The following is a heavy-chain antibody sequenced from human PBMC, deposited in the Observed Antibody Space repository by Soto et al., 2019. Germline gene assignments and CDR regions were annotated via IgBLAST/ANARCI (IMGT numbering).Heavy chain of an antibody. CDR1: GYSFTNYW. Sequence: VESLKISCNGSGYSFTNYWIHWGRQMAWKGLEWMGRIDPDDSYTNYSPSFQGHVTISVDKSISTAYLQWSSLQASDTAIYYCARLPPPTYCSGSTCSGYWGQGTLVTVSS. V-gene: IGHV5-10-1*01. J-gene: IGHJ4*02. CDR2: IDPDDSYT. D-gene: IGHD2-15*01. CDR3: ARLPPPTYCSGSTCSGY.